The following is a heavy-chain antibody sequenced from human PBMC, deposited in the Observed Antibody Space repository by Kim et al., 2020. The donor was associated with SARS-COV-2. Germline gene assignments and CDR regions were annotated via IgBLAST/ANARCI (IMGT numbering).Heavy chain of an antibody. CDR2: ISWNSGSI. CDR3: AKDNNPFVLLYLDY. D-gene: IGHD3-10*01. Sequence: GGSLRLSCAASGFTFDDYAMHWVRQAPGKGLEWVSGISWNSGSIGYADSVKGRFTISRDNAKNSLYLQMNSLRAEDTALYYCAKDNNPFVLLYLDYWGQGTLVTVSS. V-gene: IGHV3-9*01. J-gene: IGHJ4*02. CDR1: GFTFDDYA.